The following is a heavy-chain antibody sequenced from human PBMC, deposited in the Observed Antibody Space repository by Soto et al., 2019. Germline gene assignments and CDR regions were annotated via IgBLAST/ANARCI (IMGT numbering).Heavy chain of an antibody. D-gene: IGHD6-19*01. V-gene: IGHV3-30*03. CDR1: GFTFSDYA. Sequence: VQLVESGGGVVQPGRSLRISCAASGFTFSDYAMHWVRQAPGKGLEWVAVVSHDGRNTHYADSVKGRFTISRDSSKNTVSLEMTSLRAEDKAVYYCARGGRQWLVTSDFNYWGQGALVTVSS. CDR2: VSHDGRNT. J-gene: IGHJ4*02. CDR3: ARGGRQWLVTSDFNY.